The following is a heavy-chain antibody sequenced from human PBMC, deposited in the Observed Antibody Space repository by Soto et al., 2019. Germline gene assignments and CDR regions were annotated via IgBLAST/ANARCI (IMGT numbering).Heavy chain of an antibody. D-gene: IGHD2-15*01. J-gene: IGHJ5*02. CDR1: GGTFSSYT. CDR2: IIPILGIA. Sequence: GASVKVSCKASGGTFSSYTISWVRQAPGQGLEWMGRIIPILGIANYAQKFQGRVTITADKSTSTAYMELSSLRSEDTAVYYCASNDCSGGSCYYWFDPWGQGTLVTVSS. CDR3: ASNDCSGGSCYYWFDP. V-gene: IGHV1-69*02.